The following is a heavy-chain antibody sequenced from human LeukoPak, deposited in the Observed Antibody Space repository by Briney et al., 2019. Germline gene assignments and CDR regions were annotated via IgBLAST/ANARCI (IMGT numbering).Heavy chain of an antibody. J-gene: IGHJ4*02. CDR2: IRSSIYGGTP. Sequence: GGSLRLSCTSSGFTFREFAVSWFRQAPGKGLEWIGFIRSSIYGGTPKAAASAKGRFIFSRDDSKGVAYLRMNSLKTEDTAVYYCSREWGSGNDLRPDYWGQGTLVTVSS. CDR3: SREWGSGNDLRPDY. D-gene: IGHD1-1*01. CDR1: GFTFREFA. V-gene: IGHV3-49*03.